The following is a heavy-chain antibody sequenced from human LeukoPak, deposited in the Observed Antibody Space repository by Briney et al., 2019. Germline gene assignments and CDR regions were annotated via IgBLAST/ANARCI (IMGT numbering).Heavy chain of an antibody. CDR2: IHHDGIT. CDR3: ARVHYYDASDYSTSNWFDP. CDR1: GYSISSGYF. D-gene: IGHD3-22*01. V-gene: IGHV4-38-2*02. Sequence: ETSETLSLTCSISGYSISSGYFWGWIRQPPGKGLDWIGNIHHDGITYYNPSLKSRVTISLDPSKNHVSLKLTPVAAADTALYHCARVHYYDASDYSTSNWFDPWGQGTLVTVSS. J-gene: IGHJ5*02.